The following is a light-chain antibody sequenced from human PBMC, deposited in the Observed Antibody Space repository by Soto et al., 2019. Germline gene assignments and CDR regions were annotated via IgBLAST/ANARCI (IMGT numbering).Light chain of an antibody. CDR2: EVR. CDR3: RSYRSSTTSV. Sequence: QSVLTQPASVSGSPGQSITISCAGTSSDVGAYNFVSWYQQYPGKAPKVIIFEVRKRPSGVSNRFSGSKSGDTASLTISGLQAEDEADYYCRSYRSSTTSVFGTGPNVAV. J-gene: IGLJ1*01. CDR1: SSDVGAYNF. V-gene: IGLV2-14*01.